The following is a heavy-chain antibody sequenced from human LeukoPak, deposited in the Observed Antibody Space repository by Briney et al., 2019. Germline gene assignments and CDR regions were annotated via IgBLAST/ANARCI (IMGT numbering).Heavy chain of an antibody. V-gene: IGHV1-69*01. CDR3: AREFGYSSGLPRGGDDAFDI. D-gene: IGHD6-19*01. Sequence: GSSVKVSCKASGGTFSSYAISWVRQAPGQGLEWMGGIIPIFGTANYAQKFQGRVTITADESTSTAYMELSSLRSEDMAVYYCAREFGYSSGLPRGGDDAFDIWGQGTMVTVSS. CDR2: IIPIFGTA. CDR1: GGTFSSYA. J-gene: IGHJ3*02.